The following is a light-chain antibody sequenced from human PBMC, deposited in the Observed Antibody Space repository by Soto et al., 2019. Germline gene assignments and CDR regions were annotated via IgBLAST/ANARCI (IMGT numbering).Light chain of an antibody. CDR2: GAS. V-gene: IGKV3-20*01. CDR3: QQHDILPIT. CDR1: QSVGRN. Sequence: EVVMTQSPATLSVSPGERGTLSCRASQSVGRNLAWYQHKPGQAPRLLISGASRRATGIPDRFSGAGSGTDFTLTISRLEPEDFALYYCQQHDILPITFGQGTRLEIK. J-gene: IGKJ5*01.